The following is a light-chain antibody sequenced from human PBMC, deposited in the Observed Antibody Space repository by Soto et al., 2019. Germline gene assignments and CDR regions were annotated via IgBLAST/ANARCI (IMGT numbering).Light chain of an antibody. V-gene: IGKV3D-15*01. CDR1: QSVGSN. CDR3: QHYGSSEWT. J-gene: IGKJ1*01. Sequence: EIVITQTPATLSLALGERATPSLRASQSVGSNLAWYKQKPGQAPRLLIYGASTRASGIPARFSGSGSGTEFTLPISRLPPEDFEAYYCQHYGSSEWTFGQGTKVDIK. CDR2: GAS.